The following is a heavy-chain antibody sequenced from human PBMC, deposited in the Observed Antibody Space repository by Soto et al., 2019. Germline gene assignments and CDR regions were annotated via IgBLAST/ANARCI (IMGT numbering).Heavy chain of an antibody. Sequence: QVQLVQSGAEVKKPGSSVKVSCKASGGTFSSYTISWVRQAPGQGLEWMGRIIPILGIANYAQKFQGRVTITADKSTSTDYMELSSLRSEDTAVYYCARDSIAAAGMAGDYWGQGTLVTVSS. CDR2: IIPILGIA. V-gene: IGHV1-69*08. CDR1: GGTFSSYT. CDR3: ARDSIAAAGMAGDY. D-gene: IGHD6-13*01. J-gene: IGHJ4*02.